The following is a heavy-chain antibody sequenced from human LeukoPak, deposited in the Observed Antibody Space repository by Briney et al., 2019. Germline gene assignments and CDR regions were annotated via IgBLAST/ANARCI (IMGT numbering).Heavy chain of an antibody. V-gene: IGHV1-18*01. CDR1: GYTFTSYG. Sequence: GASVKVSCKASGYTFTSYGISWVRQAPGQGLEWMGWISAYNGNTNYAQKLQGRVTMTTDTSTSTAYMELRSLRSDDTAVYYCARDRPLYSSSWYYGYWGQGTLVTVSS. CDR2: ISAYNGNT. D-gene: IGHD6-13*01. J-gene: IGHJ4*02. CDR3: ARDRPLYSSSWYYGY.